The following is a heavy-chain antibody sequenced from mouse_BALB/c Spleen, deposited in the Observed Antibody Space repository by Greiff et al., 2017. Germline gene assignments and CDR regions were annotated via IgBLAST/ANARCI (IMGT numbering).Heavy chain of an antibody. CDR2: ISSGSSTI. D-gene: IGHD1-1*02. CDR3: ARSGGNYGYFDV. J-gene: IGHJ1*01. V-gene: IGHV5-17*02. CDR1: GFTFSSFG. Sequence: DVKLVESGGGLVQPGGSRKLSCAASGFTFSSFGMHWVRQAPEKGLEWVAYISSGSSTIYYADTVKGRFTISRDNPKNTLFLQMTSLRSEDTAMYYCARSGGNYGYFDVWGAGTTVTVSS.